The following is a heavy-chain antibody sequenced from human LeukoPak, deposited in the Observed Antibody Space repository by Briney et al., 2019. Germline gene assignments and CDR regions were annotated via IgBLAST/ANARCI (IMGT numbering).Heavy chain of an antibody. CDR2: ISWNSGSI. CDR1: GFTFDDYA. CDR3: ARDFFAFGGVIALLDY. J-gene: IGHJ4*02. Sequence: GRSLRLSCAASGFTFDDYAMHWVRQAPGKGLEWVSGISWNSGSIGYADSVKGRFTISRDNAKNSLYLQMNSLRDEDTAVYYCARDFFAFGGVIALLDYWGQGTLVTVSS. V-gene: IGHV3-9*01. D-gene: IGHD3-16*02.